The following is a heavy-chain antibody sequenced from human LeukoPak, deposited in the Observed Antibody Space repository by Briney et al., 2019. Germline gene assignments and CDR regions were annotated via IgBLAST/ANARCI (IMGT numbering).Heavy chain of an antibody. Sequence: GRSLRLSCAASGFTFSSYAMHWVRQAPGKGLEWVAVISYDGSNKYYADSVKGRFTISRDNSKNTLYLQMNSLRAEDTAVYYCARGGVYGDYYYYGMDVWGQGTTVTVSS. J-gene: IGHJ6*02. V-gene: IGHV3-30-3*01. CDR3: ARGGVYGDYYYYGMDV. CDR2: ISYDGSNK. CDR1: GFTFSSYA. D-gene: IGHD4-17*01.